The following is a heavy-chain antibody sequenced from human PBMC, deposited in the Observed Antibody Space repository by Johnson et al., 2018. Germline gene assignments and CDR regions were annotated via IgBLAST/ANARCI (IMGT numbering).Heavy chain of an antibody. V-gene: IGHV3-53*02. CDR1: GFTVSSNY. J-gene: IGHJ3*02. D-gene: IGHD5-18*01. Sequence: QLVETGGGLIQPGGSXRLSCAASGFTVSSNYMSWVRQAPGKGLEWVSVIYSGGSTYYADSVKGRFNISRDNSKNELYLKMNSLRAEDTAVYYVARPYGGEVDTAMVTENGAFDIWGQGTMVTVSS. CDR2: IYSGGST. CDR3: ARPYGGEVDTAMVTENGAFDI.